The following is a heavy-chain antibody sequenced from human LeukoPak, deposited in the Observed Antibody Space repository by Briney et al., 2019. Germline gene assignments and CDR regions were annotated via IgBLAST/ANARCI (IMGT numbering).Heavy chain of an antibody. Sequence: PGRSLRLSCAASGFTFSSYGMHWVRQAPGKGLEWVAVIWYDGSNKYYADSVKGRFTISRDNSKNTLYLQMNSLRAEDTAVYYCAKDGGSGWLHYAFDIWGQGTMVTVSS. D-gene: IGHD6-19*01. CDR1: GFTFSSYG. CDR3: AKDGGSGWLHYAFDI. J-gene: IGHJ3*02. CDR2: IWYDGSNK. V-gene: IGHV3-33*06.